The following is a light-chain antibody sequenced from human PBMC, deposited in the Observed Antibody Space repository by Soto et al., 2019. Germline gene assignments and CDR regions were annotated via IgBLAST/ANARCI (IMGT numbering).Light chain of an antibody. CDR1: QSVSNNY. CDR2: GAS. Sequence: EILLTQSPCPLPLSPGARATLSCRASQSVSNNYLAWYQQKPRHAPRLLIYGASNRATGIPDRFSGSGSGTDFTLTISRLEPEDFAVYYCQQYGTSGTFGQGTKVDIK. V-gene: IGKV3-20*01. J-gene: IGKJ1*01. CDR3: QQYGTSGT.